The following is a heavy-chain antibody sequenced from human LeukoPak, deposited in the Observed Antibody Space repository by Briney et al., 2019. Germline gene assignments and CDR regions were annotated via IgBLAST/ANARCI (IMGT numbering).Heavy chain of an antibody. D-gene: IGHD5-18*01. CDR1: GFTFSDYY. Sequence: PGGSLRLPCAASGFTFSDYYMSWIRQAPGKGLEWVSFITGSSRSINYADSVKGRFTISRDNAKSSMYLQMNSLRAEDTAVYFCARVVYRYGYAFDIWGQGTVVTVSS. CDR3: ARVVYRYGYAFDI. V-gene: IGHV3-11*06. CDR2: ITGSSRSI. J-gene: IGHJ3*02.